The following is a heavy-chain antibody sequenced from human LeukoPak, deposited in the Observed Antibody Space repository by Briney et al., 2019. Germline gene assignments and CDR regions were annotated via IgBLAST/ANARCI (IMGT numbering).Heavy chain of an antibody. D-gene: IGHD5-12*01. V-gene: IGHV3-23*01. J-gene: IGHJ5*02. CDR1: GFTFSSYA. Sequence: GGSLRLSCAASGFTFSSYAISWVRQAPGKGLEWVSTTSGSGGSTYYADSVKGRFTISRDNSKNTLYLLMNSLRAEDTAVYYCAKGSSFGYENWFDPWGQGTLVTVSS. CDR3: AKGSSFGYENWFDP. CDR2: TSGSGGST.